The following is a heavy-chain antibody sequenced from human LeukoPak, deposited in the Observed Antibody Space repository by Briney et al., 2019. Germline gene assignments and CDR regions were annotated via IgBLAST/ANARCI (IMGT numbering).Heavy chain of an antibody. Sequence: SETLSLTCAVYGGSFSGYYWSWIRQPPGKGLEWIGEINHSGSTNHNPSLKSRVTISIDTSKNHFSLKLSSVTAADTAVYYCARDRSDSSDWFDYWGQGTLVSVSS. J-gene: IGHJ4*02. V-gene: IGHV4-34*01. D-gene: IGHD6-19*01. CDR2: INHSGST. CDR3: ARDRSDSSDWFDY. CDR1: GGSFSGYY.